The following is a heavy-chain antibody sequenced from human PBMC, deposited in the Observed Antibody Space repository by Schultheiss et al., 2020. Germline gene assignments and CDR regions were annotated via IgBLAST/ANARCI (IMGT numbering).Heavy chain of an antibody. CDR3: ASDPRWLGYFDWSIMIGWFDP. D-gene: IGHD3-9*01. J-gene: IGHJ5*02. CDR1: GYTFTSYG. CDR2: ISAYNGNT. V-gene: IGHV1-18*01. Sequence: ASVKVSCKASGYTFTSYGISWVRQAPGQGLEWMGWISAYNGNTNYAQKFQGRVTITRDTAASTAYMELSRLRSEDTAVYYCASDPRWLGYFDWSIMIGWFDPWGQGTLVTVSS.